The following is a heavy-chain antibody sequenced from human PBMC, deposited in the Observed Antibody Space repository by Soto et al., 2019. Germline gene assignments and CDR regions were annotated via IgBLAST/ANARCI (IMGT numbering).Heavy chain of an antibody. CDR2: IYPGDSET. CDR1: AYTFTNYY. Sequence: GESLKISCNGSAYTFTNYYIGWVRQIPGKGLERMGIIYPGDSETTYSPSFQGQVTFSVDKSLNIAYLQWSSLKASDTGIYYCSITRHYHGAAFDSWGHGNLVTVSS. D-gene: IGHD3-10*01. V-gene: IGHV5-51*01. CDR3: SITRHYHGAAFDS. J-gene: IGHJ4*01.